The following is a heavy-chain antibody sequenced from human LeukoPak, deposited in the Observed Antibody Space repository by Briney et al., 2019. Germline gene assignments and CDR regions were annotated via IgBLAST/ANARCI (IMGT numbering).Heavy chain of an antibody. CDR2: IYYSGST. V-gene: IGHV4-30-4*01. CDR1: GGSISSGDYY. Sequence: SETLSLTCTVSGGSISSGDYYWSWIRQPPGKGLEWIGYIYYSGSTYYNPSLKSRVTISVDTSKNQFSLKLSSVTAADTAVYYCARDPYYYDSSGYHPFDPWGQGTLVTVSS. CDR3: ARDPYYYDSSGYHPFDP. D-gene: IGHD3-22*01. J-gene: IGHJ5*02.